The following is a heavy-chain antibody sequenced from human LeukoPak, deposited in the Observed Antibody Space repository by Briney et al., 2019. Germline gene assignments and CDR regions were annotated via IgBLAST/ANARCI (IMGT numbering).Heavy chain of an antibody. CDR2: IKQDGSEK. D-gene: IGHD3-10*01. CDR1: GFTFSSYW. Sequence: GGSLRLSCAASGFTFSSYWMSWVRQAPGKGLEWVANIKQDGSEKYYVDSAKGRFTISRDNAKNSLYLQMNSLRAEDTAVYYCARFGELLRPEYNWFDPWGQGTLVTVSS. CDR3: ARFGELLRPEYNWFDP. J-gene: IGHJ5*02. V-gene: IGHV3-7*01.